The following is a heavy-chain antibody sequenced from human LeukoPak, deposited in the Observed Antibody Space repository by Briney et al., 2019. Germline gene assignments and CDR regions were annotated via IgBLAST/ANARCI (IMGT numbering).Heavy chain of an antibody. CDR2: IYTSGST. V-gene: IGHV4-38-2*01. D-gene: IGHD2-2*02. CDR3: ASSKSILPYCSSTSCYNWFDP. J-gene: IGHJ5*02. Sequence: SETLSLTCAVSGYSISSGYYWGWIRQPPGKGLEWIGRIYTSGSTYYNPSLKSRVTISVDTSKNQFSLKLSSVTAADTAVYYCASSKSILPYCSSTSCYNWFDPWGQGTLVTVSS. CDR1: GYSISSGYY.